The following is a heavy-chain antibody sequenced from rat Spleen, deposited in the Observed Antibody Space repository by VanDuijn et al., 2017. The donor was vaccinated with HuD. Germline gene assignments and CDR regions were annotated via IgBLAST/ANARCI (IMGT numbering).Heavy chain of an antibody. CDR1: GYSITSGYG. Sequence: EVQLQESGPGLVKPSQSLSLTCSVTGYSITSGYGWNWIRKFPGNKLEWMGYINSAGSTNYNPPLKSQISITRDTSKNQFFLQLTSVIIEDTATYYCARSPYNNHWFTDWGQGTLVTVSS. CDR2: INSAGST. D-gene: IGHD1-10*01. V-gene: IGHV3-3*01. CDR3: ARSPYNNHWFTD. J-gene: IGHJ3*01.